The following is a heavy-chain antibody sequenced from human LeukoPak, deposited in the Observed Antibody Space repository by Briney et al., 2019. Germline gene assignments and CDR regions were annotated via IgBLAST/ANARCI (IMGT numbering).Heavy chain of an antibody. V-gene: IGHV4-34*01. CDR1: GESFSAYS. Sequence: PSETLSLTCAVYGESFSAYSWNWIRQSPGKGLEWIGEINHSGSTNYNPSLKSRVTISVDTSKNQTSKRQFSLKLNSVTAADTAVYYCTRERSTPGINWFDPWGQGTLVTVPS. D-gene: IGHD2-2*01. J-gene: IGHJ5*02. CDR3: TRERSTPGINWFDP. CDR2: INHSGST.